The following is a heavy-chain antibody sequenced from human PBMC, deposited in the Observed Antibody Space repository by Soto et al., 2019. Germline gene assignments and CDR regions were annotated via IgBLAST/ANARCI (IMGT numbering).Heavy chain of an antibody. V-gene: IGHV3-23*01. Sequence: EVQLLESGGGLVQPGGSLRLSCAASGFTFSSYAMSWVRQAPGKGLEWVSGISGSGGSTYSADSVKGRFTISRDNSKNTLYVQMYSLRAEDTAVYYCAKGSSSFSSSSGAAPGLFNYWGQGTLVTVSS. CDR3: AKGSSSFSSSSGAAPGLFNY. D-gene: IGHD6-6*01. CDR1: GFTFSSYA. CDR2: ISGSGGST. J-gene: IGHJ4*02.